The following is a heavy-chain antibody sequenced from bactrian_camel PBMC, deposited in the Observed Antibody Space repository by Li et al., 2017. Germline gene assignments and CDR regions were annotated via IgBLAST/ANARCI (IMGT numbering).Heavy chain of an antibody. V-gene: IGHV3S55*01. J-gene: IGHJ4*01. CDR3: AADIASGTWYAWPSYKY. CDR2: ISSDGNT. D-gene: IGHD2*01. Sequence: HVQLVESGGGSVQAGGSLLLSCTASEFTFEDSDVGWYRQAPGNECELVSTISSDGNTYYADSVKGRFTISQDNAKNTIYLQMNSLNPEDTAMYYCAADIASGTWYAWPSYKYWGQGTQVTVS. CDR1: EFTFEDSD.